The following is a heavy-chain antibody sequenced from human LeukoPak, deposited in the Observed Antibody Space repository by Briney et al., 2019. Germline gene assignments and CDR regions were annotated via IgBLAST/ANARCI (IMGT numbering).Heavy chain of an antibody. Sequence: GGSLRLSCAASGLTFTMFGMNWVRQAPGKGLEWVSGISWNSGSIGYADSVKGRFTISRDNAENSLYLQMNSLRAEDTALYYCAKSPVAGNAFDIWGQGTMVTVSS. CDR3: AKSPVAGNAFDI. J-gene: IGHJ3*02. CDR2: ISWNSGSI. D-gene: IGHD6-19*01. CDR1: GLTFTMFG. V-gene: IGHV3-9*01.